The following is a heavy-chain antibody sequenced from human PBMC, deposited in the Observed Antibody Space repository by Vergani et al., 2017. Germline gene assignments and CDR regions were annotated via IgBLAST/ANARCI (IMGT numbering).Heavy chain of an antibody. CDR3: AGDPRVSYSSSWSADY. D-gene: IGHD6-13*01. V-gene: IGHV3-21*01. CDR2: ISSSSSNI. J-gene: IGHJ4*02. Sequence: EVQLVESGGGLVKPGGSLRLSCAASGFTFSSYSMNWVRQAPGKGLEWVASISSSSSNIYYAESVKGRFTISRDNAKNSRYLQMNRLRAADTAVYYCAGDPRVSYSSSWSADYWGQGTLVTVSS. CDR1: GFTFSSYS.